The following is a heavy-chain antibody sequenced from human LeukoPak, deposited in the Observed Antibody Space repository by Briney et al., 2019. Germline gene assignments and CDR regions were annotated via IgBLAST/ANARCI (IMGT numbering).Heavy chain of an antibody. J-gene: IGHJ4*02. V-gene: IGHV5-51*01. D-gene: IGHD1-26*01. CDR1: GDNFATYW. CDR3: ARHVGEKYRVNY. CDR2: IYPGDSDT. Sequence: GESLKISCKGSGDNFATYWIAWVRQMPGKGLEWMGVIYPGDSDTRYSPSFQGQVTISADKSITTAYLQWSSLKASDTAMYYCARHVGEKYRVNYWGQGTLVTVSS.